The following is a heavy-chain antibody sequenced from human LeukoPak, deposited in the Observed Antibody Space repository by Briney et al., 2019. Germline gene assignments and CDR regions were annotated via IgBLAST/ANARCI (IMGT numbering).Heavy chain of an antibody. V-gene: IGHV1-18*01. CDR2: ISAYNGNT. CDR1: GYTFTSYG. CDR3: ARARDGYFDY. Sequence: GASVTVSCKASGYTFTSYGISWVRQAPGQGLERMGWISAYNGNTNYAQKLQGRVTMTTDTSTSTAYMEMRSLRSDDTAVYYCARARDGYFDYWGQGTLVTVSS. D-gene: IGHD5-24*01. J-gene: IGHJ4*02.